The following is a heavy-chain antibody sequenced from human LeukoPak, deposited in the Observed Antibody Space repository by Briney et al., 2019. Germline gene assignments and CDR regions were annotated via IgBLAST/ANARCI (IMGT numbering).Heavy chain of an antibody. CDR1: GYTFTSYD. J-gene: IGHJ4*02. V-gene: IGHV1-46*01. D-gene: IGHD4-11*01. CDR2: VNPSGGST. Sequence: ASVKVSCKASGYTFTSYDINWVRQAPGQGLEWMGIVNPSGGSTSYAQKFQGRVTMTRDTSTSTVYMELSSLRSEDTAVYYCARDLSNYSKRGLGDYWGQGTLVTVSS. CDR3: ARDLSNYSKRGLGDY.